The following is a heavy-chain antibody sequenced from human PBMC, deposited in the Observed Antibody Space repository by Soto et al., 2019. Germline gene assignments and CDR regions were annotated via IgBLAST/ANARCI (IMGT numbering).Heavy chain of an antibody. CDR3: AKDRGSSSEFDY. Sequence: EVQLVESGGGLVQPGRSLRLSCAASGFTFDDYAMHWVRQAPGKGLEWVSGISWNSGSIGYADSVKGRFTISRDNAKNSLYLQMNSLRAEDTALYYCAKDRGSSSEFDYWGQGTLVTVSS. D-gene: IGHD6-6*01. V-gene: IGHV3-9*01. CDR2: ISWNSGSI. CDR1: GFTFDDYA. J-gene: IGHJ4*02.